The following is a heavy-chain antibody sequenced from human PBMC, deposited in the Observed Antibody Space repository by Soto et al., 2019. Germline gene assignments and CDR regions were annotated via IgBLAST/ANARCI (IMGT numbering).Heavy chain of an antibody. Sequence: QITLKESGPTLVKPTQTLTLTCTFSGFSLSTSGVGVGWIRQPPGEALEWLALIYWDDDERYSPSLKSRLTITKDTSKNQVVLTMTNVDPVDTGTYFCAHSRYHNAFDFWGQGTVVTVSS. D-gene: IGHD2-2*01. CDR1: GFSLSTSGVG. CDR3: AHSRYHNAFDF. V-gene: IGHV2-5*02. J-gene: IGHJ3*01. CDR2: IYWDDDE.